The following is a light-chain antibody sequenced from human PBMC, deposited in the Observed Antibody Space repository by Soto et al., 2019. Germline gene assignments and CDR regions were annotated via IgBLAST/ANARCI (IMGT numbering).Light chain of an antibody. J-gene: IGKJ1*01. CDR3: QQSSSTPWT. CDR1: QSISGY. CDR2: GAS. Sequence: DIQMTQSPSSLSASVGDRITITCRASQSISGYLSRYQQKPGKAPKVMIYGASSLQSGVPSRFSGSGSGTVFTLTISSLQPEDFATYYCQQSSSTPWTFGQGTKVEIK. V-gene: IGKV1-39*01.